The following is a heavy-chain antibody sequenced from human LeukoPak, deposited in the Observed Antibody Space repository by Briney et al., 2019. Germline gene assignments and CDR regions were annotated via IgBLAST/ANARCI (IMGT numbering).Heavy chain of an antibody. J-gene: IGHJ4*02. CDR2: ISAGGKTI. Sequence: YXMXXIRQAPGXGLEWVSYISAGGKTIYYADSVKGRFTVSRDNAKSSLSLQMNSLRAEDTAVYYCAGRRYSSVVWGQGTLVTVSS. V-gene: IGHV3-11*01. D-gene: IGHD6-19*01. CDR1: YX. CDR3: AGRRYSSVV.